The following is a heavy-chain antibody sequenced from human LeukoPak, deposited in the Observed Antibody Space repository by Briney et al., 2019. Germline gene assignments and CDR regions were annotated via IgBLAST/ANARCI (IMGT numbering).Heavy chain of an antibody. V-gene: IGHV1-58*01. CDR2: IVVGSGDT. CDR1: GFTFTSSA. J-gene: IGHJ4*02. Sequence: SVRVSCKASGFTFTSSAVQWVRQARGQRLEWIGWIVVGSGDTNYAQRFQERVTITRDMSTSTAYMELRSLRSEDTAVYYCAEYCSSTSCYTKVDYWGQGTLVTVSS. CDR3: AEYCSSTSCYTKVDY. D-gene: IGHD2-2*02.